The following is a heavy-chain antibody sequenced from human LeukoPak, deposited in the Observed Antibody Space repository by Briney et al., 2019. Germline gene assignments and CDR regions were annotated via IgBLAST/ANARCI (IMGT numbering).Heavy chain of an antibody. D-gene: IGHD2-15*01. J-gene: IGHJ3*02. CDR1: GFTFSSYT. CDR2: ISSSSSYI. Sequence: PGGSLRLSCAASGFTFSSYTMNWVRQAPGKGLEWVSSISSSSSYIYYADSVKGRFTISRDNAKNSLYLQMNSLRADDTAVYYCARETYCSGGRCYKGNAFDIWGQGTMVTVSS. CDR3: ARETYCSGGRCYKGNAFDI. V-gene: IGHV3-21*01.